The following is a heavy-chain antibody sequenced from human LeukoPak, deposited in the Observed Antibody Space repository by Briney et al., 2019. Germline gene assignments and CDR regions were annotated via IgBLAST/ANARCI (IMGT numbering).Heavy chain of an antibody. V-gene: IGHV3-53*05. CDR3: ARAVDYYDSSGYYSGAFDI. J-gene: IGHJ3*02. Sequence: GGSLRLSCAASGFTVSSNYMSWVRQAPGKGLEWVSVIYTGGSVYYADSVKGRFTISRDNSKNTLYLQMNSLRAEDTAVYYCARAVDYYDSSGYYSGAFDIWGQGTMVTVSS. D-gene: IGHD3-22*01. CDR1: GFTVSSNY. CDR2: IYTGGSV.